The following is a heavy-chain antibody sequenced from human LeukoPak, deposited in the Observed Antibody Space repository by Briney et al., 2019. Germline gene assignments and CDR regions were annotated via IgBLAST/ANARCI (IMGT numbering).Heavy chain of an antibody. D-gene: IGHD5-24*01. V-gene: IGHV4-38-2*02. CDR2: IYHSGST. Sequence: SETLSLTCTVSGYSISSGYYWGWIRQPPGKGLEWIGSIYHSGSTYYNPSLKSRVTISVDTSKNQFSLKLSSVTAADTAVYYCATTSRDDYNWFDPWGQGTLVTVSS. CDR1: GYSISSGYY. J-gene: IGHJ5*02. CDR3: ATTSRDDYNWFDP.